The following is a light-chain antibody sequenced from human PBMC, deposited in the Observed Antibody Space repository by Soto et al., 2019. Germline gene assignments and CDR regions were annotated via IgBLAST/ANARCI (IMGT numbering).Light chain of an antibody. CDR1: QSVSSSD. J-gene: IGKJ3*01. Sequence: EIVLTQSPGTLSLSPGERATLSCRASQSVSSSDLAWYQQKPGQAPRLLIYRASSRATGIPDRFSGSGSGTDFTLTISRLEPEDFAVYYCQQYGTSPGGTFGPGTKVDIK. V-gene: IGKV3-20*01. CDR2: RAS. CDR3: QQYGTSPGGT.